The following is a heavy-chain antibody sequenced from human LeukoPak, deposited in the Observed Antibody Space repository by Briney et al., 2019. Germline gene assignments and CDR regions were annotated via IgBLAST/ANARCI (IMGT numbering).Heavy chain of an antibody. CDR1: GGSISSYY. V-gene: IGHV4-59*01. Sequence: PSETLSLTCTVSGGSISSYYWSWSRQPPGKGLEWIGYIYYSGSTNYNPSLKSRVTISVDTSKNQFSLKLSSVTAADTAVYYCARENVLLWFGELLVAFDIWGQETMVTVSS. CDR3: ARENVLLWFGELLVAFDI. J-gene: IGHJ3*02. D-gene: IGHD3-10*01. CDR2: IYYSGST.